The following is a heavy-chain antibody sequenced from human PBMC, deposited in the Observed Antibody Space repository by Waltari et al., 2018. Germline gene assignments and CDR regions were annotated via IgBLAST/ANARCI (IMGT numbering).Heavy chain of an antibody. CDR1: GYTFTSYG. CDR3: ARDSRWDTAMVPGELAY. D-gene: IGHD5-18*01. Sequence: QVQLVQSGAEVKKPGASVKASCKASGYTFTSYGISWVRQAPGQGLEWMGWISAYNGNTNYAQKLQGRVTMTTDPSTSTAYMELRSLRSDDTAVYYCARDSRWDTAMVPGELAYWGQGTLVTVSS. J-gene: IGHJ4*02. V-gene: IGHV1-18*01. CDR2: ISAYNGNT.